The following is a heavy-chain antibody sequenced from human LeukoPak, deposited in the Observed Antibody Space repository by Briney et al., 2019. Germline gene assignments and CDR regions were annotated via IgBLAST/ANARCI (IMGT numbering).Heavy chain of an antibody. D-gene: IGHD5-12*01. V-gene: IGHV4-34*01. Sequence: SETLSLTCAVYGGSFSGYYWSWIRQPPGKGLEWIGEINHSGSTNYNPSLKSRVTISVDTSKNQFSLKLSSVTAADTAVYYCARSGSGYLRYYFDCWGQGTLVTVSS. CDR3: ARSGSGYLRYYFDC. CDR1: GGSFSGYY. CDR2: INHSGST. J-gene: IGHJ4*02.